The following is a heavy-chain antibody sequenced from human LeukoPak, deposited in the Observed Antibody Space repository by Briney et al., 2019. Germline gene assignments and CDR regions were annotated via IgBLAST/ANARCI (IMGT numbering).Heavy chain of an antibody. Sequence: GGSLRLSCAASGFTVSSNYISWVRQAPGKGLEWVSVIYSGGSTYYADSVKGRFTISRDNSKNTLYLQMNSLRAEDTAVYYCAGVGEIYYGMDVWGQGTTVTVSS. J-gene: IGHJ6*02. CDR1: GFTVSSNY. CDR2: IYSGGST. V-gene: IGHV3-66*01. CDR3: AGVGEIYYGMDV. D-gene: IGHD5-24*01.